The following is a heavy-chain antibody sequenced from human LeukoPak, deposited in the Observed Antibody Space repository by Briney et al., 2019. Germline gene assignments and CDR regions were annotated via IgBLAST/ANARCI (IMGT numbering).Heavy chain of an antibody. V-gene: IGHV4-31*03. CDR2: IYYSGST. Sequence: SETLSLTCTVSGGSISSGGYYWSWIRQHPGKGLEWIGYIYYSGSTYYNPSLKSRVTISVDTSKNQFPLKLSSVTAADTAVYYCASSPYDILTGYYHYWGQGTLVTVSS. CDR1: GGSISSGGYY. J-gene: IGHJ4*02. D-gene: IGHD3-9*01. CDR3: ASSPYDILTGYYHY.